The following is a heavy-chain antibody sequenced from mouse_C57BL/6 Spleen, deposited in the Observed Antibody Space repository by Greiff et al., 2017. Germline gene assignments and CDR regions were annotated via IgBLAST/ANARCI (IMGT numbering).Heavy chain of an antibody. CDR3: AIGYDWFAY. D-gene: IGHD2-2*01. V-gene: IGHV1-50*01. CDR2: IDPSDSYT. Sequence: QVQLQQSGAELVKPGASVKLSCKASGYTFTSYWMQWVKQRPGQGLEWIGEIDPSDSYTNYNQKFKGKATLTVDTSSSTAYMQLSSLTSEDSAVYYCAIGYDWFAYWGQGTLVTVSA. J-gene: IGHJ3*01. CDR1: GYTFTSYW.